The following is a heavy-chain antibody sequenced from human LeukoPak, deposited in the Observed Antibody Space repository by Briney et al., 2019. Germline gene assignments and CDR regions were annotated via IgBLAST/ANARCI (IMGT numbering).Heavy chain of an antibody. CDR1: GGSISTFY. V-gene: IGHV4-59*01. CDR3: AREDPQTTVPEGLDV. Sequence: SETLSLTCTVSGGSISTFYWSWLRQPPGKGLEWIGYIYYSGSTNYNPSLKSRVTISVDTSKNQFSLRLSSVTAADTAVYYCAREDPQTTVPEGLDVWGQGATVTVSS. J-gene: IGHJ6*02. D-gene: IGHD4-17*01. CDR2: IYYSGST.